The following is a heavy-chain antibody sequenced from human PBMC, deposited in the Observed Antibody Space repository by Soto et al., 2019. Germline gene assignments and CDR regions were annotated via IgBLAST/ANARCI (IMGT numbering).Heavy chain of an antibody. CDR1: GFTFSSYS. D-gene: IGHD2-21*01. V-gene: IGHV3-48*01. Sequence: GGSLRLSCAASGFTFSSYSMNWVRQAPGKGLEWVSYISSSSSTIYYADSVKGRFTISRDNAKNSLYLQMNSLRAEDTAVYYCARESFSFRRLGAFDIWGQGTMVTVSS. J-gene: IGHJ3*02. CDR3: ARESFSFRRLGAFDI. CDR2: ISSSSSTI.